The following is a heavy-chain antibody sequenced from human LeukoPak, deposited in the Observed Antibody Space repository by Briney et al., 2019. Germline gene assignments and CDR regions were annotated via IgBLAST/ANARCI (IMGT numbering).Heavy chain of an antibody. V-gene: IGHV3-30*02. J-gene: IGHJ5*02. CDR3: AKPPLGPAAVGWFDP. Sequence: GGSLRLSCAASGFTFSSYGMHWVRQAPGKGLEWVAFIRCDGSNKYYADSVKGRFTISRDNSKNTLYLQMNSLRAEDTAVYYCAKPPLGPAAVGWFDPWGQGTLVTVSS. D-gene: IGHD2-2*01. CDR2: IRCDGSNK. CDR1: GFTFSSYG.